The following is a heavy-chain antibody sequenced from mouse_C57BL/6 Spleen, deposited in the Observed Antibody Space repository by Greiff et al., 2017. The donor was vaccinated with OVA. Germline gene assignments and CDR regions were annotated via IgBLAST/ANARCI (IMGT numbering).Heavy chain of an antibody. CDR2: INYDGSST. D-gene: IGHD1-1*01. CDR1: GFTFSDYY. Sequence: EVQRVESEGGLVQPGSSMKLSCTASGFTFSDYYMAWVRQVPEKGLEWVANINYDGSSTYYLDSLKSRFIISRDNAKNILYLQMSSLKSEDTATYYCARERVYYGSSGAMDYWGQGTSVTVSS. J-gene: IGHJ4*01. CDR3: ARERVYYGSSGAMDY. V-gene: IGHV5-16*01.